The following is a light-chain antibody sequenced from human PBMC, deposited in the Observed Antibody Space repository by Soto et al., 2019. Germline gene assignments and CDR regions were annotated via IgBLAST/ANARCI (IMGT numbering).Light chain of an antibody. CDR1: SSNIGAGYN. CDR3: QPYDSSLSGWL. V-gene: IGLV1-40*01. CDR2: GDS. J-gene: IGLJ3*02. Sequence: QAVVTQPPSVSGAPGQRVTISCTGSSSNIGAGYNVHWYQQVPGTAPKLLIYGDSNRPSGVPDRFSGSKSGTSASLAITGLQAEDEADYYCQPYDSSLSGWLFGGGTKLTVL.